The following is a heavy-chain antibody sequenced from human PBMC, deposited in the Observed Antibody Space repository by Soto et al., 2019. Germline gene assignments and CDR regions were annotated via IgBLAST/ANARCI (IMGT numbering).Heavy chain of an antibody. Sequence: PGGSLRLSCTASGFTFNTYWMHWVRQVPGKGLVWVSRINSDGTSTSYADSVKGRFTIFRDNAKNTLYLQMNSLRVEDTAVYYCARGVLGNPWGQGTLVTVSS. J-gene: IGHJ5*02. CDR3: ARGVLGNP. V-gene: IGHV3-74*01. D-gene: IGHD3-16*01. CDR2: INSDGTST. CDR1: GFTFNTYW.